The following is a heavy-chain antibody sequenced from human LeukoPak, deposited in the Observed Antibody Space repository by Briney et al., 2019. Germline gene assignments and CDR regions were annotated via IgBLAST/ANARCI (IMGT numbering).Heavy chain of an antibody. Sequence: SETLSLTCTVSGGSISSSSNYWGWIRQPPGKGLEWIGSIYYSGSTYYNPSLKSRVTISVDTSKNQFSLKLSSVTAADTAVYYCARGPLRDIVVVVAAARYFDYWGQGTLVTVSS. CDR2: IYYSGST. V-gene: IGHV4-39*07. J-gene: IGHJ4*02. D-gene: IGHD2-15*01. CDR3: ARGPLRDIVVVVAAARYFDY. CDR1: GGSISSSSNY.